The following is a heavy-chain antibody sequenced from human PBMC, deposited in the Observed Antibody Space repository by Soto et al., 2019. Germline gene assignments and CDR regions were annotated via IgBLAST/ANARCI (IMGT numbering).Heavy chain of an antibody. Sequence: QVQLQQWGAGLLKPSETLSLTCAVYGGSFSGYYWSWIRQPPGKGLEWIGEINHSGSTNYNPSLKSRVTISVDTSKNQFSLKLSSVTAAYTAAYYCATTEEVAELGNAFDIWGQGTMVTVSS. CDR3: ATTEEVAELGNAFDI. J-gene: IGHJ3*02. D-gene: IGHD6-19*01. CDR2: INHSGST. V-gene: IGHV4-34*01. CDR1: GGSFSGYY.